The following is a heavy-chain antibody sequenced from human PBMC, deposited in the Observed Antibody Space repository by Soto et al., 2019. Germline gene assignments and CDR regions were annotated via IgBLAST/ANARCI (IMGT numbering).Heavy chain of an antibody. CDR3: ARATIVLVLAAMVSRWLDS. CDR2: IYYSGST. V-gene: IGHV4-30-4*01. D-gene: IGHD2-2*01. CDR1: GGSISSGDYY. Sequence: PSETLSLTCTVPGGSISSGDYYWSWIRQPPGKGLEWIGYIYYSGSTYYNPSLKSRVTISVDTSKNQFSLKLSSVTAADTAVYYCARATIVLVLAAMVSRWLDSWGQRTLVTRSS. J-gene: IGHJ5*01.